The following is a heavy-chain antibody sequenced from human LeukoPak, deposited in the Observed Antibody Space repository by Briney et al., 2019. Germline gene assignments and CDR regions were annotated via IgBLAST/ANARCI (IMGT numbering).Heavy chain of an antibody. D-gene: IGHD6-13*01. V-gene: IGHV1-2*02. CDR2: INPNSGGT. CDR1: GYTFTGYY. Sequence: AASVKVSCKASGYTFTGYYMHWVRQAPGQGLEWMGWINPNSGGTNYAQKFQGRVTMTRDTSISTAYMELSGLRSEDTAVYYCARGPVRRIAAKMGYYYYYYMDVWGKGTTVTISS. CDR3: ARGPVRRIAAKMGYYYYYYMDV. J-gene: IGHJ6*03.